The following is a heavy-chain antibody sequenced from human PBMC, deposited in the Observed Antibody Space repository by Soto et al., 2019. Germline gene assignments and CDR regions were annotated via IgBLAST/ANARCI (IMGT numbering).Heavy chain of an antibody. J-gene: IGHJ3*02. V-gene: IGHV1-18*01. CDR1: GYTFTSYG. CDR3: ARYGLRFLEWSRPDAFDI. Sequence: GPSVKVSCKASGYTFTSYGISWVRQAPGQGLEWMGWISAYNGNTNYAQKLQGRVTMTTDTSTSTAYMELRSLRSGDTAVYYCARYGLRFLEWSRPDAFDIWGQGTMVTVSS. CDR2: ISAYNGNT. D-gene: IGHD3-3*01.